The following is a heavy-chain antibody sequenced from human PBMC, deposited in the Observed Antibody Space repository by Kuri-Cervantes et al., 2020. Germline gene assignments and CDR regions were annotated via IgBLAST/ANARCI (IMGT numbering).Heavy chain of an antibody. CDR1: GGSISSYY. CDR3: ARVEGSGSYFLS. V-gene: IGHV4-59*12. Sequence: SETLSLTCTVSGGSISSYYWSWIRQPPGKGLEWIGYIYYSGSTNYNPSLKSRVTISVDTSKNQFSLKLSSVTAADTAVYYCARVEGSGSYFLSWGQGTLVTVSS. D-gene: IGHD3-10*01. CDR2: IYYSGST. J-gene: IGHJ4*02.